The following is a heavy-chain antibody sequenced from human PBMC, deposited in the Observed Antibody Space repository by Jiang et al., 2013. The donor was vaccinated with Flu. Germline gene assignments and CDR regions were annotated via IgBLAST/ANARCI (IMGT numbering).Heavy chain of an antibody. Sequence: GSGLVKPSETLSLTCSVSGGSISSGDSYWTWIRQPPGKGLEWIGYIYFSGTTYYNPSLRSRVTMSVDTSNNQFSLKVTSVTAADTAVYFCARDSRWGSGSYYSPXYYGLDVWGPGTTVTVSS. CDR1: GGSISSGDSY. D-gene: IGHD3-10*01. CDR2: IYFSGTT. V-gene: IGHV4-30-4*01. CDR3: ARDSRWGSGSYYSPXYYGLDV. J-gene: IGHJ6*02.